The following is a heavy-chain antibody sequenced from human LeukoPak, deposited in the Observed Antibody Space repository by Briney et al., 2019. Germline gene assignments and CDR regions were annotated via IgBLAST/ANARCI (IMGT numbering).Heavy chain of an antibody. Sequence: SETLSLTCAVYGGSFSGYYWSWIRQPPGKGLEWIGEINHSGSTNYNPSPKSQVTISVDTSKHQSSLKLSSVTAADTAVYYCARGPHTARLDPWGQGTLVTVSS. V-gene: IGHV4-34*01. CDR1: GGSFSGYY. CDR2: INHSGST. D-gene: IGHD2-21*02. J-gene: IGHJ5*02. CDR3: ARGPHTARLDP.